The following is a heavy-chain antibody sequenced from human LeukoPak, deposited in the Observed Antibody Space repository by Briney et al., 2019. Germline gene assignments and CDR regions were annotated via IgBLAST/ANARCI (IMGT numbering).Heavy chain of an antibody. J-gene: IGHJ4*02. Sequence: TGGSLRLSCAASGFTFSSYSMNWVRQAPGKGLEWVSSISSSSSYIYYAGSVKGRFTISRDNAKNSLYLQMNSLRAEDTAVYYCARAGRFLEWLASGFFDYWGQGTLVTVSS. CDR1: GFTFSSYS. CDR3: ARAGRFLEWLASGFFDY. D-gene: IGHD3-3*01. CDR2: ISSSSSYI. V-gene: IGHV3-21*01.